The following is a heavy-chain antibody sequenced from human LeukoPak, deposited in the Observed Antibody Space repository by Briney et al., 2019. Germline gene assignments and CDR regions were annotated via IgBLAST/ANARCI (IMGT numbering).Heavy chain of an antibody. CDR2: INSDGSST. V-gene: IGHV3-74*01. CDR3: AREHYSSSCPDY. Sequence: GGSLRLSCAASGFTFSSYWMHWVRQAPGKGLVWVSRINSDGSSTNYADSVKGRFTISRDNAKNTLYLQMNSLRAEDTAVYYCAREHYSSSCPDYWGQGTLATVSS. D-gene: IGHD6-13*01. J-gene: IGHJ4*02. CDR1: GFTFSSYW.